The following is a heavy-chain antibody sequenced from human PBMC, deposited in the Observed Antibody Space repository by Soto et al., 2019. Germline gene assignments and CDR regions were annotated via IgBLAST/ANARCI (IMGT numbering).Heavy chain of an antibody. V-gene: IGHV4-61*08. D-gene: IGHD1-26*01. CDR2: IYYMGRT. CDR3: ARDPVGVTHFDY. Sequence: PSETLSLTCTVSGGSIRSGDYYWNWIRQPPGKGLEWIGYIYYMGRTNYNPSLKSRVTMSIDTSKNQFSLKLSSVTAADTAVYYCARDPVGVTHFDYWGQGALVTVSS. CDR1: GGSIRSGDYY. J-gene: IGHJ4*02.